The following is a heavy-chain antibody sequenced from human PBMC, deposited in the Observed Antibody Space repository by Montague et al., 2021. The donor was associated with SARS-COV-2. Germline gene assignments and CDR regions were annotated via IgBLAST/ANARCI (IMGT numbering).Heavy chain of an antibody. CDR1: GGSISNYY. V-gene: IGHV4-4*07. CDR2: IYSSGST. D-gene: IGHD2-15*01. J-gene: IGHJ4*02. CDR3: ARDYSHCSGGSCVFDY. Sequence: SETLSLTCTVSGGSISNYYWSWIRQPAGKGLQWIGRIYSSGSTTYSPSLKSRISMSVDTSKNQFSLKLSSVTAADTAIYYCARDYSHCSGGSCVFDYWGQGTLVTVSS.